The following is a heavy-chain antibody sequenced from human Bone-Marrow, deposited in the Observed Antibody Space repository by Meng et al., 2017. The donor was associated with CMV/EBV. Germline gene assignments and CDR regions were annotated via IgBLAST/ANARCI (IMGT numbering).Heavy chain of an antibody. V-gene: IGHV1-2*02. CDR1: GYTFTDSY. J-gene: IGHJ4*02. Sequence: ASVKVSCKASGYTFTDSYIHWVRQAPGQGLEWMGFISPNNGGTLSAQKFQDRVTLSRETSISAAHMELSSLTSDDTPVYYCVRDKGGAFDYWGQGTLVTVYS. CDR3: VRDKGGAFDY. CDR2: ISPNNGGT. D-gene: IGHD2-15*01.